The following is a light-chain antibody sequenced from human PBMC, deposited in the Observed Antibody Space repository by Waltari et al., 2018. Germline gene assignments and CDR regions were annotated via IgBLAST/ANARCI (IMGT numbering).Light chain of an antibody. J-gene: IGLJ3*02. CDR2: RSA. V-gene: IGLV1-44*01. Sequence: QSVLTQPPSASGTPGQRVTISCSGSASNIGGNLVNWYQQLPGKAPKLLIDRSAQRPSGVPDRFSASKTGTSASLAISGLQSEDEADYFCASWDDSLNGHWVFGGGTKVTVL. CDR1: ASNIGGNL. CDR3: ASWDDSLNGHWV.